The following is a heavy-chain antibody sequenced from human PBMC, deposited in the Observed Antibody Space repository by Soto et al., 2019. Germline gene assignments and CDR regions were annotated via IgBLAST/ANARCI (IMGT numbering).Heavy chain of an antibody. CDR3: ARGRDTYYYDSSGYSGWYFDL. D-gene: IGHD3-22*01. V-gene: IGHV1-69*13. Sequence: PSASVKVSCKASGGTFSSYGISLVRQAPGQGLEWMGGITPIFRATKYAQKFQGRVTITADESTSTAYMELSSLRSEDTAVYYCARGRDTYYYDSSGYSGWYFDLWGRGTLVTVSS. J-gene: IGHJ2*01. CDR1: GGTFSSYG. CDR2: ITPIFRAT.